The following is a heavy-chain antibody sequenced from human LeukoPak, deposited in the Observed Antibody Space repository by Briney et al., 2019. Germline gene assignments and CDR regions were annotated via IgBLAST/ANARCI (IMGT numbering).Heavy chain of an antibody. CDR1: GYTFTTYG. D-gene: IGHD5-24*01. CDR3: ARALVDGYKELGY. J-gene: IGHJ4*02. Sequence: GSVKVSCKASGYTFTTYGITWVRPAPGQGLEWMGWISAYNGNRNYAQKLQGRVTMTTDTSTSTAYMELRSLRSDDTAVYYCARALVDGYKELGYWGQGTLVTVSS. CDR2: ISAYNGNR. V-gene: IGHV1-18*01.